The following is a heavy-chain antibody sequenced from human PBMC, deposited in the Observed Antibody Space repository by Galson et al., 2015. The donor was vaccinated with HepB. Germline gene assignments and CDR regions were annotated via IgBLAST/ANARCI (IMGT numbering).Heavy chain of an antibody. CDR2: IYSGSST. V-gene: IGHV3-66*02. J-gene: IGHJ4*02. CDR3: ERRYSSSSYFDY. Sequence: SLRLSCAASGFTVSSNYMSWVRQAPGKGLEWVSVIYSGSSTYYADSVRGRFTISRDNSSNTPYHQVNSLRAEDTAVYYCERRYSSSSYFDYWGQGTLVTVSS. CDR1: GFTVSSNY. D-gene: IGHD6-13*01.